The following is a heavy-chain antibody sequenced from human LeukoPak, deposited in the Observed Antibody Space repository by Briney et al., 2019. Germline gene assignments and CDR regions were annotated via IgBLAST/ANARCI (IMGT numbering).Heavy chain of an antibody. V-gene: IGHV4-34*01. J-gene: IGHJ5*02. CDR2: INHSRST. Sequence: SETLSLTCAVYGGSFSGYYWSWIRQPPGKGLEWIGEINHSRSTNYNPPLKSRVTISVDTSKNQFSLKLSSVTAADTAVYYCARGRRWFDPWGQGTLVTVSS. CDR3: ARGRRWFDP. CDR1: GGSFSGYY.